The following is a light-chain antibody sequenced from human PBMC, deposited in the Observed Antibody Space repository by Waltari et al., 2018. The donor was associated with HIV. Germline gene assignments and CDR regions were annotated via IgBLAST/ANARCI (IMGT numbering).Light chain of an antibody. CDR2: ATS. J-gene: IGKJ1*01. CDR3: QQYGSSSWT. Sequence: ENVLTQSPATLSLSPGERATLSCRASHTVSSTYFVWYQQRPGQAPRVLIYATSTRAPGIPDRFSGSGSGTDFTLTISRLEPEDFAVYYCQQYGSSSWTFGQGTKVEV. V-gene: IGKV3-20*01. CDR1: HTVSSTY.